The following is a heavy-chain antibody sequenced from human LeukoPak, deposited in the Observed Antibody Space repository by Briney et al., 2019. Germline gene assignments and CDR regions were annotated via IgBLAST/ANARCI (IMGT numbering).Heavy chain of an antibody. V-gene: IGHV3-23*01. J-gene: IGHJ4*02. D-gene: IGHD4-17*01. Sequence: GGSLRLSCAVSGFTFSSYVMSWVRQAPGKGLEWVSAISGSGGSTYYADSVKAPFTISRDNSKNTLYLQMNSLRAEDTAVYYCARPRHDNGDYVGYWGQGTLVTVSS. CDR2: ISGSGGST. CDR1: GFTFSSYV. CDR3: ARPRHDNGDYVGY.